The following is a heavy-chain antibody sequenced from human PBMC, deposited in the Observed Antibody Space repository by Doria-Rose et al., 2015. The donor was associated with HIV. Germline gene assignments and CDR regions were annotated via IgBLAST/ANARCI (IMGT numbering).Heavy chain of an antibody. Sequence: QVTLKESGPVLVKPTETLTLTCTVSGVSLSSPGMGVSWIRQPPGKALEWLANIFSDDERSDKTSLKSRLTISSGTSKSQVVLTMTDMDPVDTATYYCARIKSSRWYRKYYFDFWGQGTLVIVSA. V-gene: IGHV2-26*01. CDR3: ARIKSSRWYRKYYFDF. J-gene: IGHJ4*02. CDR1: GVSLSSPGMG. D-gene: IGHD6-13*01. CDR2: IFSDDER.